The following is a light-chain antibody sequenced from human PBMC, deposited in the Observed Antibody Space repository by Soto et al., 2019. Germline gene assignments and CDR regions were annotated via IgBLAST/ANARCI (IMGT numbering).Light chain of an antibody. CDR2: DDS. Sequence: SYELTQPPSVSVAAGQTARIPCAEDKIGRYSVHWYQQRSGQAPVLVVYDDSDRPSRIPERFSGSRSGNTATLTTSRVEAGDEADYYCQLGDSRSGRFVFGAGTKVTVL. J-gene: IGLJ1*01. CDR1: KIGRYS. CDR3: QLGDSRSGRFV. V-gene: IGLV3-21*02.